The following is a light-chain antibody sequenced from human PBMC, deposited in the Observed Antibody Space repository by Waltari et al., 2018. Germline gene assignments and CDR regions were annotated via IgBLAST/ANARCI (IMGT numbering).Light chain of an antibody. Sequence: QTVVTQEPSFSVSPGGTVTLTCGLSSGSVSTSSYPSWYQQTPGQAPRTLIYSTNTRSSGVPDRVSGSILGNKAALTITGAQADDESDYYCVLYMGSGIRVFGGGTKLT. J-gene: IGLJ3*02. CDR1: SGSVSTSSY. V-gene: IGLV8-61*01. CDR3: VLYMGSGIRV. CDR2: STN.